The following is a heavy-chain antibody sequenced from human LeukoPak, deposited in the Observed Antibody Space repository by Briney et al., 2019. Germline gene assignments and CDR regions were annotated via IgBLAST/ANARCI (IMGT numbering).Heavy chain of an antibody. CDR1: GGSINFYY. Sequence: SETLSLTCTVSGGSINFYYWAWIRQSAGKGLEWFGRIYSGGNTNYNPSLKSRATLSIDTSKNQFSLMLTSVTAADTAVYYCARDSRYFDFWSGYVDYWGQGFLVTVSS. D-gene: IGHD3-3*01. J-gene: IGHJ4*02. V-gene: IGHV4-4*07. CDR2: IYSGGNT. CDR3: ARDSRYFDFWSGYVDY.